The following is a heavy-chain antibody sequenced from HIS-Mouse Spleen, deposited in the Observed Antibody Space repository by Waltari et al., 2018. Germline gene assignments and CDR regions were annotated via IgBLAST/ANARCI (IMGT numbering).Heavy chain of an antibody. Sequence: QVQLVQSGAEVKKPGASVKVSCKASGYTFTGYYMPWVRQAPGQGIGWMGWSKPNSGGTNTAQKFQGRVTMRRDTSISTAYMELSRLGSDDTAVYYCARDPRGPNSYYFDYWGQGTLVTVSS. CDR2: SKPNSGGT. V-gene: IGHV1-2*02. CDR3: ARDPRGPNSYYFDY. CDR1: GYTFTGYY. D-gene: IGHD7-27*01. J-gene: IGHJ4*02.